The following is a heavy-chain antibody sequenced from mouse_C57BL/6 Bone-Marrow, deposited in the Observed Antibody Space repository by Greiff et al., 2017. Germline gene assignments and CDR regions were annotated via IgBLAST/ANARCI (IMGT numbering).Heavy chain of an antibody. CDR2: IHPNSGST. D-gene: IGHD2-4*01. CDR3: ARGYDYDWFAY. J-gene: IGHJ3*01. CDR1: GYTFTSYW. Sequence: QVQLQQPGAELVKPGASVTLSCKASGYTFTSYWMHWVKQRPVQGLEWIGMIHPNSGSTNYNEKFKSKATLTVDKSSSTAYMQLSSLTSADAAFYYCARGYDYDWFAYWGQGTLVTVSA. V-gene: IGHV1-64*01.